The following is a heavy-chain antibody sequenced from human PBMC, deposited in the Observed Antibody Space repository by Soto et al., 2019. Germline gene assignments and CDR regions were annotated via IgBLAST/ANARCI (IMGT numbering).Heavy chain of an antibody. J-gene: IGHJ4*02. V-gene: IGHV1-8*02. CDR2: ISAYSGNT. CDR1: GYTFTSYG. CDR3: ARGRGVVVVAATPGGGDY. Sequence: ASVKVSCKASGYTFTSYGISWVRQAPGQGLEWMGWISAYSGNTGYAQKFQGRVTMTRNTSISTAYMELSSLRSEDTAVYYCARGRGVVVVAATPGGGDYWGQGTLVTVSS. D-gene: IGHD2-15*01.